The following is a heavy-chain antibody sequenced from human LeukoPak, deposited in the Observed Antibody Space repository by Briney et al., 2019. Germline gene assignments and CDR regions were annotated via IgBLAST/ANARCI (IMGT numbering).Heavy chain of an antibody. Sequence: GGSLRLSCAASGFTFTTYWMHWVRQAPGKGLVWVSHSNSDGSITSYADSVKGRFTISRDNAKNTLYLQMNSLRAEDTAVYYCARDAVDTANAVWGQGTTVTVSS. D-gene: IGHD5-18*01. CDR3: ARDAVDTANAV. V-gene: IGHV3-74*01. J-gene: IGHJ6*02. CDR1: GFTFTTYW. CDR2: SNSDGSIT.